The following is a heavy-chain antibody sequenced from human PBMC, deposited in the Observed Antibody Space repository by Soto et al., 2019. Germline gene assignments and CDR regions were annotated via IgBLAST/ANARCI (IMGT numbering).Heavy chain of an antibody. J-gene: IGHJ4*02. V-gene: IGHV1-69*19. CDR3: AREVQVHTPAFVY. Sequence: QVQLVQSGAEMKKPGSSVKVSCQSSGGTFNTYAMNWVRQAPGQGPEWMGDISPMFGAANYAPKFQGRVTITADESTGTSYMKLSSLTSEDTALEFCAREVQVHTPAFVYWGQGTLVTVSS. CDR1: GGTFNTYA. D-gene: IGHD3-10*01. CDR2: ISPMFGAA.